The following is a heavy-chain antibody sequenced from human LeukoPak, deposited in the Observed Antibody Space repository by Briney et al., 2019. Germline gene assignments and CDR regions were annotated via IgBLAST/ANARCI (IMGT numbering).Heavy chain of an antibody. CDR3: AKARSSTSYGAFDI. J-gene: IGHJ3*02. CDR1: GFTVSSNY. CDR2: IRYDGSNK. V-gene: IGHV3-30*02. D-gene: IGHD2-2*01. Sequence: GGSLRLSCAASGFTVSSNYMSWVRQAPGKGLEWVVFIRYDGSNKYYADSVKGRFTISRDNSKNTLYLQMNSLRTEDTALYYCAKARSSTSYGAFDIWGQGTMVTVSS.